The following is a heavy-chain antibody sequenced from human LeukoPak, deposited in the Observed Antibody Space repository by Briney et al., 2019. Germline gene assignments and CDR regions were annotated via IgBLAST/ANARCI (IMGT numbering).Heavy chain of an antibody. CDR2: IYYSGST. V-gene: IGHV4-59*01. CDR3: ARGVRFFHYGMDV. CDR1: GDTINSYY. J-gene: IGHJ6*04. D-gene: IGHD3-3*01. Sequence: PSETLSLTCIVSGDTINSYYWSWIRQPPGKGLEWIGYIYYSGSTNYNPSLKSRVTISADTSKNQFSLKLSSVTAADTAVYYCARGVRFFHYGMDVWGTGTTVTVSS.